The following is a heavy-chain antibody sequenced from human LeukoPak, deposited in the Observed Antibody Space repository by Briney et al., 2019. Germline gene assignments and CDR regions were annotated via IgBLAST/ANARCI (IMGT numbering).Heavy chain of an antibody. CDR3: ARSYERFLEWPFDY. D-gene: IGHD3-3*01. CDR1: GFTFDDYG. J-gene: IGHJ4*02. Sequence: PGGSLRLSCAASGFTFDDYGMSWVRQAPGKGLEWVSGINWNGGSTGYADSVKGRFTISRDNAKNSLYLQMNSLRAEDTALYYCARSYERFLEWPFDYWGQGTLVTVSS. V-gene: IGHV3-20*04. CDR2: INWNGGST.